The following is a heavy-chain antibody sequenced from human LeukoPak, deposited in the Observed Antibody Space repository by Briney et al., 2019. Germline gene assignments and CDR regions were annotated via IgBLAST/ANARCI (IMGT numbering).Heavy chain of an antibody. Sequence: SQTLSLTCAISGDSVSSNSAAWNWIRQSPSRGLEWLGRTYYRSTWYTDYAASVKSRISISPDTSKNQFSLHLSSVTPDDTAVYYCERQGVRYKYRSGWLTYNWFDPWGQGTLVNVSS. CDR3: ERQGVRYKYRSGWLTYNWFDP. CDR1: GDSVSSNSAA. D-gene: IGHD6-19*01. V-gene: IGHV6-1*01. J-gene: IGHJ5*02. CDR2: TYYRSTWYT.